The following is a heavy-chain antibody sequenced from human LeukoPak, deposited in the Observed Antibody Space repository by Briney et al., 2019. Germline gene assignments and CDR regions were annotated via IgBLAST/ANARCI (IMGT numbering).Heavy chain of an antibody. Sequence: GGSLRLSCAASGFTFSSYVMTWVRQAPGKGLELVSAISGSGGTTYYADSVKGRFTISRDNSKNTLHLLMNGLRVEDPAVYYCARSVPDYTRFDYWGQGALVTVSS. CDR1: GFTFSSYV. V-gene: IGHV3-23*01. CDR2: ISGSGGTT. D-gene: IGHD4-11*01. J-gene: IGHJ4*02. CDR3: ARSVPDYTRFDY.